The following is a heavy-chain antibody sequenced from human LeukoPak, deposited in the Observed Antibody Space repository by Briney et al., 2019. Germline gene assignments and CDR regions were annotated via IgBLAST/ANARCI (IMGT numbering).Heavy chain of an antibody. D-gene: IGHD1-7*01. CDR3: ARENYQGAFDT. Sequence: PSETLSLTCAVSNNFIRNGYYWGWIRQPPGKGLEWIGSIYHSGSTYYNPSLKSRLTISLDTSKSHFSLNLSSVTAADTAVYYCARENYQGAFDTWGQGTMVTVSS. V-gene: IGHV4-38-2*01. J-gene: IGHJ3*02. CDR1: NNFIRNGYY. CDR2: IYHSGST.